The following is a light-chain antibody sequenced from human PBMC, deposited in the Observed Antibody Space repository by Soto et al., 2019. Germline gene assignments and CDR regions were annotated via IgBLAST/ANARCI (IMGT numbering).Light chain of an antibody. CDR1: SSDFGDDKY. CDR3: AAWDDSLSGLYV. Sequence: QSALTQPASVSGSPGQSITVSCTGSSSDFGDDKYVSWYQQQPGKGPNLLIYGVNSRPSGISNRFSGSKSGNTASLAISGLQSEDEADYYCAAWDDSLSGLYVFGTGTKLTVL. CDR2: GVN. V-gene: IGLV2-14*01. J-gene: IGLJ1*01.